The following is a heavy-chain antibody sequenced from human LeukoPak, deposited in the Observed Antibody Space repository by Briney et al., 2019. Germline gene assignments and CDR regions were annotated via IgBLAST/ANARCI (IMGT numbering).Heavy chain of an antibody. D-gene: IGHD3-10*01. CDR3: ARAHGSGSYYMDV. CDR2: IYYSGST. Sequence: SETLSLTCTVSGGSISSYYWSWIRQPPGKGLEWIGYIYYSGSTNYNPSLKSRVTISVDTSKNQFSLKLSSVTAADTAVYYCARAHGSGSYYMDVWGKGTTVTISS. J-gene: IGHJ6*03. V-gene: IGHV4-59*01. CDR1: GGSISSYY.